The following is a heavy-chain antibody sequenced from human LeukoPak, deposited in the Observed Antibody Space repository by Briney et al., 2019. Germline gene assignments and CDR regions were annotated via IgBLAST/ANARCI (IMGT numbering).Heavy chain of an antibody. D-gene: IGHD5-24*01. CDR1: GFTFSSYS. Sequence: GGSLRLSCAASGFTFSSYSMNWVRQAPGKGLEWVSFISTSSSYIHNADSVKGRFTISRDNAENSLYLQMNSLRAEDTAVYYCARAPQRAFDIWGQGTMVTVSS. CDR2: ISTSSSYI. V-gene: IGHV3-21*01. CDR3: ARAPQRAFDI. J-gene: IGHJ3*02.